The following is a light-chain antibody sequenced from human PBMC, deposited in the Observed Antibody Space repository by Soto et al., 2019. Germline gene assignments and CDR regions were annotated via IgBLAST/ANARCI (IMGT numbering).Light chain of an antibody. J-gene: IGKJ1*01. CDR2: AAS. Sequence: DLPITQSASTLSGSVGDSVTITCRARQSVSSYLKWYQQKPGKAPRLLIYAASSLKSGVPSRFSASGSGTDFTLTISRLHADDGATYDGQQSYSTLGTFGQGTK. V-gene: IGKV1-39*01. CDR3: QQSYSTLGT. CDR1: QSVSSY.